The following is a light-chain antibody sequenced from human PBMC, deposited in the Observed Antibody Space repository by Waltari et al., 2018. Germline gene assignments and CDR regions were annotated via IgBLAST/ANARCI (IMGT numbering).Light chain of an antibody. J-gene: IGKJ3*01. Sequence: DIQLTPSPSFLSASVGDSVTITCRASQGISSYLAWYQQKPGKAPKLLLYAASTLQAGVPSRFSGSGSGTEFTLTISSLPPEDFATYYCQQLYSYPFTFGPGTKVDIK. V-gene: IGKV1-9*01. CDR3: QQLYSYPFT. CDR1: QGISSY. CDR2: AAS.